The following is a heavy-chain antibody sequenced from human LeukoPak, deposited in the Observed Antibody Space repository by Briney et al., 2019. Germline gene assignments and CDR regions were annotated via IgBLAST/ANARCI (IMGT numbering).Heavy chain of an antibody. CDR3: ARGPVLRFLEWSYYFDY. V-gene: IGHV1-2*02. J-gene: IGHJ4*02. CDR1: GYTFTGYY. D-gene: IGHD3-3*01. Sequence: ASVKVSCKASGYTFTGYYMHWVRQAPGQGLEWMGWINPNSGGTNYAQKFQSRVTMTRDTSISTAYMELSRLRSDDTAVYYCARGPVLRFLEWSYYFDYWGQGTLVTVSS. CDR2: INPNSGGT.